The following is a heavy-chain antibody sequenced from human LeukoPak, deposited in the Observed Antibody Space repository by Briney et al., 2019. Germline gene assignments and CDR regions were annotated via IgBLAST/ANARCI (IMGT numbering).Heavy chain of an antibody. V-gene: IGHV3-30*18. CDR2: ISYDGSNK. CDR3: AKSRLAAAGRDYFDY. J-gene: IGHJ4*02. CDR1: GFTFSSYG. Sequence: PGGSLRLSCAASGFTFSSYGMHWVRQAPGKGLEWVAVISYDGSNKYYADSVKGRFTISRDNSKNTLYLQMNSLRAEDTAVCYCAKSRLAAAGRDYFDYWGQGTLVTVSS. D-gene: IGHD6-13*01.